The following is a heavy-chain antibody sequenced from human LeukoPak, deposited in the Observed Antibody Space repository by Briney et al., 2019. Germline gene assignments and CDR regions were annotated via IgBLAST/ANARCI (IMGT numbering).Heavy chain of an antibody. J-gene: IGHJ6*02. CDR2: ISYDGSNK. Sequence: PGGSLRLSCAASGFTFSSYGMHWVRQAPGKGLEWVTVISYDGSNKYYADSVKGRFTISRDNSKNTLYLQMNSLRAEDTAVYYCANAYGDYIYHGMDVWGQGTTVTVSS. CDR1: GFTFSSYG. V-gene: IGHV3-30*18. CDR3: ANAYGDYIYHGMDV. D-gene: IGHD4-17*01.